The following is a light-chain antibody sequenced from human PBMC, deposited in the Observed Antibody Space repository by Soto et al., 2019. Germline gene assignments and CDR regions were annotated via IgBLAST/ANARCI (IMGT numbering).Light chain of an antibody. CDR1: QSVSSSY. CDR3: QQYCSSPRIT. Sequence: IALAQPPGTLSLSPGERATLSCRASQSVSSSYLAWYQQKPGQAPRLFIFGASSRATGIPERFSGSGSGTDFTLTISRRESDDFAVYYCQQYCSSPRITFGEGT. CDR2: GAS. V-gene: IGKV3-20*01. J-gene: IGKJ5*01.